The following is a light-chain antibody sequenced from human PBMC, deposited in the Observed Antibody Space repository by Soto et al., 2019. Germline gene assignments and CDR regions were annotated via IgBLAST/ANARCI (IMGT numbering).Light chain of an antibody. CDR2: DAS. V-gene: IGKV3-11*01. J-gene: IGKJ1*01. CDR1: QSVWTY. Sequence: EIVLTQSPATLPLYPGGRATLSCRASQSVWTYLAWHKQKRGQAPRLIMYDASNRASGVPARFSGSGSGTDFTLTITSLEPEDFETYYCLQDYTYPWTFGQGTKVDIK. CDR3: LQDYTYPWT.